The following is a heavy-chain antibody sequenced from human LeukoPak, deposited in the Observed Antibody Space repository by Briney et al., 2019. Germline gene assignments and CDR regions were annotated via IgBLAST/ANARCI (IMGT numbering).Heavy chain of an antibody. CDR1: GYTFTGYY. V-gene: IGHV1-2*02. J-gene: IGHJ4*02. Sequence: GASVKVSCKASGYTFTGYYMHLVRQAPGQGLEWMGWINPNSGGTNYAQKFQGRVTMTRDTSISTAYMELSRLRSDDTAVYYCARESDSGNYPLDYWGQGTLVTVSS. D-gene: IGHD1-26*01. CDR3: ARESDSGNYPLDY. CDR2: INPNSGGT.